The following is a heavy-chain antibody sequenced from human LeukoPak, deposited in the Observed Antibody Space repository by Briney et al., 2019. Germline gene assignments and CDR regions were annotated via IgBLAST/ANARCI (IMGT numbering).Heavy chain of an antibody. CDR3: ARGPPPIWGCSSTSCYKPSLDY. V-gene: IGHV1-69*05. CDR2: IIPIFGTA. CDR1: GGTFSSYA. Sequence: SVKVSCRASGGTFSSYAISWVRQAPGQGLEWMGRIIPIFGTANYAQKFQGRVTITTDDSTSTAYMELSSLRSEDTAAYYRARGPPPIWGCSSTSCYKPSLDYWGQGTLVTVSP. J-gene: IGHJ4*02. D-gene: IGHD2-2*01.